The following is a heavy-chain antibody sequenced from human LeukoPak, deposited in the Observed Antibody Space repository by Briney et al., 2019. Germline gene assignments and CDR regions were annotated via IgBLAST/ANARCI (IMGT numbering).Heavy chain of an antibody. D-gene: IGHD4-17*01. Sequence: GGSLRLSWAASGXTFINYGVHWVRQAPGKGLEWVVVISYDGTNKYYADSVKGRFTISRDNSKHTLYLQMNSLKTDDTAVYYCANYGDYQYFDYWGQGTPVTVSS. CDR2: ISYDGTNK. V-gene: IGHV3-30*18. CDR1: GXTFINYG. CDR3: ANYGDYQYFDY. J-gene: IGHJ4*02.